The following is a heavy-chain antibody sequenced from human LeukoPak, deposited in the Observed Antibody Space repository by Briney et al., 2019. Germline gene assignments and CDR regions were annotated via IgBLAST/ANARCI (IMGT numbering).Heavy chain of an antibody. CDR3: ARDLIGGCSSTSCWNWFDP. CDR2: IYTSGST. J-gene: IGHJ5*02. Sequence: SETLSLTCTVSGGSISSGSYYWNWVRQPAGKGLEWIGRIYTSGSTNYNPSLKSRVTISVDTSKNQFSLKLSSVTAADTAVYYCARDLIGGCSSTSCWNWFDPWGQGTLVTVSS. D-gene: IGHD2-2*01. CDR1: GGSISSGSYY. V-gene: IGHV4-61*02.